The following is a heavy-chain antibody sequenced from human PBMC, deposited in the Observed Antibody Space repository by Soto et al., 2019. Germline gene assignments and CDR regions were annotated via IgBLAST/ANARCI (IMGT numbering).Heavy chain of an antibody. CDR1: GYTFTSDY. D-gene: IGHD6-13*01. CDR2: MNPNSGNT. J-gene: IGHJ4*02. Sequence: QVQLVQSGAEVKKPGASVKVSCKASGYTFTSDYINWVRQATGQGLEWMGWMNPNSGNTGYAQKFQGRVTMTRNTSISTAYMELSSLRSEDTAVYYCASGYSASWYSGGDWGQGTLVTVSS. V-gene: IGHV1-8*01. CDR3: ASGYSASWYSGGD.